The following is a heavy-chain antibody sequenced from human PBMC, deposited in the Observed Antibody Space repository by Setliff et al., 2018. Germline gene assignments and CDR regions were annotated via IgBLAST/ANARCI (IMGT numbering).Heavy chain of an antibody. V-gene: IGHV4-34*01. Sequence: LSLTCAVYGGSFSGYYWSWIRQPPGKGLEWIGEINHSGSTNYNPSLKSRVTISVDTSKDQFSLKLSSVTAADTAVYYCARRYNFWSGYFDYWGQGTLVTVSS. CDR3: ARRYNFWSGYFDY. CDR2: INHSGST. J-gene: IGHJ4*02. D-gene: IGHD3-3*01. CDR1: GGSFSGYY.